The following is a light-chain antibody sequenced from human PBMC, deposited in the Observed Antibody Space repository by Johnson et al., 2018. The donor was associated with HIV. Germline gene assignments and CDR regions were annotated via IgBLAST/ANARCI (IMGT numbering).Light chain of an antibody. CDR1: SSNIGNNY. CDR2: DNN. CDR3: GTWDSRLSAAYV. Sequence: QSVLTQPPSVYAAPGQKVTISCSGSSSNIGNNYISWYQQLPGTAPKLLIYDNNKRPSGIPDRFSGSKSGTSATLGITGLQTGDEAEYYCGTWDSRLSAAYVFRTGTKVTVL. J-gene: IGLJ1*01. V-gene: IGLV1-51*01.